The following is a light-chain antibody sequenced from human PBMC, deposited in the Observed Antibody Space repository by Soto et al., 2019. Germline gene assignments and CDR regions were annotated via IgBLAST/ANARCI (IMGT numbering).Light chain of an antibody. Sequence: EIVLTQSPRTMSLSRGASATLSCRARQRVSSSYLAWYQQKPGKAPRLLIYAASSRQTGIPERFSGSGSGTDFTLTISSLEPEDFAVYYCQQYSSSPITFGQGTGLEIK. J-gene: IGKJ5*01. CDR2: AAS. CDR1: QRVSSSY. CDR3: QQYSSSPIT. V-gene: IGKV3-20*01.